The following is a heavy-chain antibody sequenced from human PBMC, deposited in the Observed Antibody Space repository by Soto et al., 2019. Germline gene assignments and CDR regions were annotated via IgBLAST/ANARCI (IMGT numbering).Heavy chain of an antibody. CDR3: ARSLVAQDGYYYYYGMDV. Sequence: QVQLVQSGAEVKKPGASVKVSCKDSGYTFTGYYMHWVRQAPGQGLEWMGWINPNSGGTNYAQKFQGWVTMTRDTSISTAYMELSRLRSDDTAVYYCARSLVAQDGYYYYYGMDVWGQGTTVTVSS. CDR2: INPNSGGT. CDR1: GYTFTGYY. D-gene: IGHD5-12*01. V-gene: IGHV1-2*04. J-gene: IGHJ6*02.